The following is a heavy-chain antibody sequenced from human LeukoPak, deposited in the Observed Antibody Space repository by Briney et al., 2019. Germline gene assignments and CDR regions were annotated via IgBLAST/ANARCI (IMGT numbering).Heavy chain of an antibody. CDR3: ARDGGSSSWYPIPFDY. D-gene: IGHD6-13*01. Sequence: PSETLSLTCTVSGGSISSYYWSWIRQPPGKGLEWIGYIYYSGSTNYNPSLKSRVTISVDTSKNQFSLKLSSVTAADTAVYYCARDGGSSSWYPIPFDYWGQGTLVTVSS. J-gene: IGHJ4*02. CDR2: IYYSGST. CDR1: GGSISSYY. V-gene: IGHV4-59*01.